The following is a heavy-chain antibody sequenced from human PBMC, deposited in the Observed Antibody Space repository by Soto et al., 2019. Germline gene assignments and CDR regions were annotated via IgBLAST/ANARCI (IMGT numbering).Heavy chain of an antibody. CDR3: AREPATAKPEGVDF. J-gene: IGHJ4*02. CDR2: INPNSGGT. CDR1: GYTFIDYY. Sequence: SGKVSFKASGYTFIDYYIHWVRQAPGQGLEWMGWINPNSGGTKYAPKFQGGVTMTRDTSITTAYMELSRLRSGDTAAYYCAREPATAKPEGVDFWGQGTLVTVSS. D-gene: IGHD1-1*01. V-gene: IGHV1-2*02.